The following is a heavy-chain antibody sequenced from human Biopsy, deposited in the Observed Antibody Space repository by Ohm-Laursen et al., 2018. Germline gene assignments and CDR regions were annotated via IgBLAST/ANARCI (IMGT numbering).Heavy chain of an antibody. CDR1: GYTFTSYG. Sequence: ASVKVSCKVSGYTFTSYGISWVRQAPGQGLEWMGWINTYNANTDYAQKVQGRVTMTTDTSTSTAYMELRSLRSDDTAVYYCARDTRWSPYGMDVWGQGTTVTVSS. CDR3: ARDTRWSPYGMDV. D-gene: IGHD4-23*01. V-gene: IGHV1-18*01. J-gene: IGHJ6*02. CDR2: INTYNANT.